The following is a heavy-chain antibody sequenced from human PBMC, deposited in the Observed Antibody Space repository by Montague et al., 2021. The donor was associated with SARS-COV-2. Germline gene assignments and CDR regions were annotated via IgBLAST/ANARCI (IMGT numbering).Heavy chain of an antibody. CDR2: IYYSGST. D-gene: IGHD3-9*01. CDR1: GGSISSYY. CDR3: ARHKRFDWLLIPKVGYYCMDV. V-gene: IGHV4-59*08. J-gene: IGHJ6*02. Sequence: SETLSLTCTVSGGSISSYYWSWIRQPPGKGLEWIWYIYYSGSTNSNPSLKSRVTISVDTSKNQFSLKLSSVTAADTAVYYCARHKRFDWLLIPKVGYYCMDVWGQGTTVTVSS.